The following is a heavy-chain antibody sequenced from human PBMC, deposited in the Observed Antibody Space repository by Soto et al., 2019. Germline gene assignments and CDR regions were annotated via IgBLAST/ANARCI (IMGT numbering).Heavy chain of an antibody. CDR3: ARAAQAFDI. CDR2: IYHSGST. J-gene: IGHJ3*02. V-gene: IGHV4-30-2*01. D-gene: IGHD6-25*01. Sequence: KPSETLSLTCAVSGGSISSGGYPWSWIRQPPGKGLEWIGYIYHSGSTYYNPSLKSRVTISVDRSKNQFSLKLSSVTAADTAMYYCARAAQAFDIWGQGTMVTVSS. CDR1: GGSISSGGYP.